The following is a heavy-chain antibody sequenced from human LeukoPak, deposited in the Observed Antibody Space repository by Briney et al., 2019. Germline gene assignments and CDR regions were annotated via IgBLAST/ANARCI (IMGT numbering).Heavy chain of an antibody. CDR2: IYYSGST. Sequence: PSETLSLTCTVSGVSISSYYWSWIRQPPGKGLEWIGYIYYSGSTNYNPSLKSRVTISVDTSKNQFSLKLSSVTAPDTAVYYCARHSSYSSSWHGDHDAFDIWGQGTMVTVSS. V-gene: IGHV4-59*08. J-gene: IGHJ3*02. CDR3: ARHSSYSSSWHGDHDAFDI. CDR1: GVSISSYY. D-gene: IGHD6-13*01.